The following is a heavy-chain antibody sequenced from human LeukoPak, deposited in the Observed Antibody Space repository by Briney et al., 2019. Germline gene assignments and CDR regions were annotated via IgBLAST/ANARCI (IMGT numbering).Heavy chain of an antibody. CDR2: ISGSGGST. CDR1: GFTFSSYW. J-gene: IGHJ5*02. CDR3: AKDSNPYGDYARWFDP. Sequence: GGSLRLSCAASGFTFSSYWMHWVRQAPGKGLVWVSAISGSGGSTYYADSVKGRFTISRDNSKNTLYLQMNSLRAEDTAVYYCAKDSNPYGDYARWFDPWGQGTLVTVSS. V-gene: IGHV3-23*01. D-gene: IGHD4-17*01.